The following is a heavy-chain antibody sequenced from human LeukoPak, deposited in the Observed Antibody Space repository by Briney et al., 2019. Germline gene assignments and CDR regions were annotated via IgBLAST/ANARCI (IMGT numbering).Heavy chain of an antibody. CDR2: IYYSGST. D-gene: IGHD6-13*01. CDR1: GGSISSYY. J-gene: IGHJ1*01. V-gene: IGHV4-59*01. CDR3: ASGVSSSFLSSGPKYFQH. Sequence: SETLSLTCTVSGGSISSYYWSWIRQPPGKGLEWIGYIYYSGSTNYNPSLKSRVTISVDTSKNQFSLKLSSVTAADTAVYYCASGVSSSFLSSGPKYFQHWGQGTLVTVSS.